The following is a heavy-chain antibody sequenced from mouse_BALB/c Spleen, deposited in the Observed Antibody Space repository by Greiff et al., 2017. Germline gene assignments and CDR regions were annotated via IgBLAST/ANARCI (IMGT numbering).Heavy chain of an antibody. J-gene: IGHJ2*01. V-gene: IGHV3-2*02. CDR3: ARDDYGFDY. D-gene: IGHD2-4*01. CDR2: ISYSGST. Sequence: EVKLEESGPGLVKPSQSLSLTCTVTGYSITSDYAWNWIRQFPGNKLEWMGYISYSGSTSYNPSLKSRISITRDTSKNQFFLQLNSVTTEDTATYYCARDDYGFDYWGQGTTLTVSS. CDR1: GYSITSDYA.